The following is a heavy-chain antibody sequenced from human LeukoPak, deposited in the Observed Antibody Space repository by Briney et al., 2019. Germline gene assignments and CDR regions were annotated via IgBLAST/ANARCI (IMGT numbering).Heavy chain of an antibody. J-gene: IGHJ6*03. D-gene: IGHD3-3*01. Sequence: SVKVSCKASGGTFSSYAISWVRQAAGQGLEWMGGIIPIFGTANYAQKFQGRVTITADESTSTAYMELSSLGSEDTAVYYCARVRSWGCYDFWSGPRHYYYYYMDVWGKGTTVTVSS. CDR3: ARVRSWGCYDFWSGPRHYYYYYMDV. CDR2: IIPIFGTA. V-gene: IGHV1-69*13. CDR1: GGTFSSYA.